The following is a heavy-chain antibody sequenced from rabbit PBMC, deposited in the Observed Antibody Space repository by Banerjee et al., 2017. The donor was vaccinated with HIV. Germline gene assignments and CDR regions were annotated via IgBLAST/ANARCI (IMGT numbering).Heavy chain of an antibody. CDR2: IGTSSGIT. CDR3: ARDLAGVIGWNFGL. V-gene: IGHV1S43*01. CDR1: GFSFSSSYY. J-gene: IGHJ4*01. D-gene: IGHD4-1*01. Sequence: QSLEESGGDLVKPGASLTLTCTASGFSFSSSYYMCWVRQAPGKGLEWIACIGTSSGITWYASWVNGRFTISRSTSLNTVTLQMTSLTVADTATYFCARDLAGVIGWNFGLLGPGTLVTVS.